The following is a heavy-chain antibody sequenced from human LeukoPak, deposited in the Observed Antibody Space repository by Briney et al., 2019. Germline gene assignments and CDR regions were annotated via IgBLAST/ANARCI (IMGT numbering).Heavy chain of an antibody. Sequence: PGGSLRLSCAASGFPFSSYAMSWVRQAPGKGLEWVSTISGSGGGTHYADSVKGRFTISRDNAKNSLYLQMNSLRAEDTAVYYCATGSPGYYDSSGYNDYWGQGTLVTVSS. CDR2: ISGSGGGT. J-gene: IGHJ4*02. D-gene: IGHD3-22*01. CDR3: ATGSPGYYDSSGYNDY. CDR1: GFPFSSYA. V-gene: IGHV3-23*01.